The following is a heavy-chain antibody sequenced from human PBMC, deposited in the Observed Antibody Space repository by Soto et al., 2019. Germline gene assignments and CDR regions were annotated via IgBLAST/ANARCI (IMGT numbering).Heavy chain of an antibody. CDR1: GFTFNYYP. V-gene: IGHV3-30-3*01. CDR2: VSFDGSNK. Sequence: QMQLVESGGGVVQPGGSLRLSCEASGFTFNYYPMHWVRQAPGKGLEWVAVVSFDGSNKYYADSVKGRFTISKDNSKNILYLQMNSLRREDTAVYYCARLPGPLVAVLYIYPLDGREAMSDVDVWGQGTTVTVSS. D-gene: IGHD6-19*01. CDR3: ARLPGPLVAVLYIYPLDGREAMSDVDV. J-gene: IGHJ6*02.